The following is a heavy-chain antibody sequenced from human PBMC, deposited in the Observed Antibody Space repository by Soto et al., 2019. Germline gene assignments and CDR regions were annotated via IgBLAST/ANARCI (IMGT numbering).Heavy chain of an antibody. CDR1: GGSISSDSFY. J-gene: IGHJ4*02. CDR2: VYYSGST. D-gene: IGHD2-2*01. CDR3: ARAEVKRGRSYCGSTRCVYYFDS. V-gene: IGHV4-31*03. Sequence: QVQLQESGPGLVKPSQTLSLTCTVSGGSISSDSFYWNWIRQHPGKGLEWIGYVYYSGSTYYNPSLKSRVTRSVDTSKNQFSLNLKSVTAADTAVYSCARAEVKRGRSYCGSTRCVYYFDSWGQGTLVSVSS.